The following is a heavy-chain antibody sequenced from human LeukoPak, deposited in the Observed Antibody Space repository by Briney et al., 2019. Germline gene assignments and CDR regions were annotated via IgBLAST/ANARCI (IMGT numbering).Heavy chain of an antibody. D-gene: IGHD6-13*01. J-gene: IGHJ3*02. CDR2: IYYSGST. V-gene: IGHV4-39*01. CDR1: GGSISSSSYY. CDR3: ARTISSSWCGDAFDI. Sequence: SETLSLTCTVSGGSISSSSYYWGWIRQPPGKGLEWIGSIYYSGSTYYNPSLKSRVTISVDTSKNQFSLKLSSVTAADTAVYYCARTISSSWCGDAFDIWGQGTMVTVSS.